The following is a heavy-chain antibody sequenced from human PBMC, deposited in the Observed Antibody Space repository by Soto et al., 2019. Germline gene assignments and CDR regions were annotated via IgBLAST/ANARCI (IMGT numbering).Heavy chain of an antibody. V-gene: IGHV1-69*13. CDR3: ASRNYSSSWYYYYGMDV. CDR2: IIPIFGTA. D-gene: IGHD6-13*01. J-gene: IGHJ6*02. CDR1: GDTFSSYA. Sequence: ASVKVSCKASGDTFSSYAISWVRQAPGQGLEWMGGIIPIFGTANYAQKFQGRVTITADESTSTAYMELSSLRSEDTAVYYCASRNYSSSWYYYYGMDVWGQGTPVTVSS.